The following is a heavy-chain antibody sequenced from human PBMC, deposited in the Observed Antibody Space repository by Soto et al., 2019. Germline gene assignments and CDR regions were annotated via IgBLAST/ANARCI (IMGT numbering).Heavy chain of an antibody. J-gene: IGHJ5*02. D-gene: IGHD6-13*01. CDR3: ARDPYSIAAAGTGQNWFDP. V-gene: IGHV1-2*04. Sequence: ASVKVSCKASGYTFTGYYMHWVRQAPGQGLEWMGWINPNSGGTNYAQKFQGWVTMTRDTSISTAYMELSRLRSDDTAVYYCARDPYSIAAAGTGQNWFDPWGQGTLVTVS. CDR1: GYTFTGYY. CDR2: INPNSGGT.